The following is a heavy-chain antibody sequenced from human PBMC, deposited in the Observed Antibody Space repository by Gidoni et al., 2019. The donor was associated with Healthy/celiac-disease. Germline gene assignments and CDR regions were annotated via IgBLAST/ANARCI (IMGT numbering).Heavy chain of an antibody. V-gene: IGHV2-26*01. CDR1: GFSLSNARMG. D-gene: IGHD4-17*01. J-gene: IGHJ4*02. CDR2: IFSNDEK. Sequence: QVTLKESGPVLVKPTETLKLTCTVSGFSLSNARMGVSWIRQPPGKALEWLAHIFSNDEKSYSTSLKSRLTISKDTSKSQVVLTMTNMDPVDTATYYCARRTRGLRGPGDYDLTDYWGQGTLVTVSS. CDR3: ARRTRGLRGPGDYDLTDY.